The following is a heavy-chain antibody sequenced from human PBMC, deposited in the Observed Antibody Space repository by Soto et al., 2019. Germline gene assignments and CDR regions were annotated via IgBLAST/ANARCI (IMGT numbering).Heavy chain of an antibody. V-gene: IGHV3-73*02. CDR1: GFTFSGST. CDR2: IRTKANSYAT. Sequence: EVQLVESGGGLVQPGGSLKLSCAASGFTFSGSTMHWVRQASGKGLEWVGRIRTKANSYATAYAASMQGRFTISRDDSKNTAYLQMYSLKTEDTAVYYCTREGAAHDYWGQGTLVTVSS. D-gene: IGHD1-26*01. J-gene: IGHJ4*02. CDR3: TREGAAHDY.